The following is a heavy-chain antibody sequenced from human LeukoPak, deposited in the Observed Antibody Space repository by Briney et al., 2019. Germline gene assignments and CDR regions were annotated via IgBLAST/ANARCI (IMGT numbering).Heavy chain of an antibody. CDR2: INPNSGGS. CDR3: ARCSGNYNGRFDS. J-gene: IGHJ5*01. D-gene: IGHD1-26*01. V-gene: IGHV1-2*02. CDR1: GYTFTDYD. Sequence: ASVKVSCKTSGYTFTDYDMHWVRQAPGQGLEWMGYINPNSGGSNYAQKFQGRVTMTRDTSISTAYMELSGLRSDDSAVYYCARCSGNYNGRFDSWGQGTLVTVSS.